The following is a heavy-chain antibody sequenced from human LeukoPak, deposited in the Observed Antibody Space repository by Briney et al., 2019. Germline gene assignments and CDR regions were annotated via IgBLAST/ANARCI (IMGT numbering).Heavy chain of an antibody. J-gene: IGHJ3*02. V-gene: IGHV1-8*01. Sequence: GASVTVSCKASGYTFTSCDINWVRQATGQGLEWMGWMNPNSGNTGYAQKFQGRGTMTRSTTINTAYMELSSLRSEDTAVYYCARARWGGDAFDIWGQGTMVTVSS. CDR2: MNPNSGNT. D-gene: IGHD3-16*01. CDR3: ARARWGGDAFDI. CDR1: GYTFTSCD.